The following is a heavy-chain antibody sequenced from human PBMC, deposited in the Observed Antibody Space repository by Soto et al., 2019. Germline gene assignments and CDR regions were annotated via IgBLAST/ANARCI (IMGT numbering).Heavy chain of an antibody. V-gene: IGHV3-23*01. D-gene: IGHD4-17*01. CDR3: AKRKYVDYGGGDAFDI. CDR2: ISGSGGST. Sequence: GGSLRLSCAASGFTFSSYAMSWVRQAPGKGLEWVSAISGSGGSTYYADSVKGRFTISRDNSKNTLYLQMNSLRAEDTAVYYCAKRKYVDYGGGDAFDIWGQGTMVTVSS. CDR1: GFTFSSYA. J-gene: IGHJ3*02.